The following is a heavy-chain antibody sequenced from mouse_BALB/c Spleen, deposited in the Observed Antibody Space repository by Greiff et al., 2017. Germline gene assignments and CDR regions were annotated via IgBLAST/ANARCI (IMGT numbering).Heavy chain of an antibody. CDR3: ARHEGGRAY. CDR1: GFTFSSYA. J-gene: IGHJ3*01. Sequence: EVQRVESGGGLVKPGGSLKLSCAASGFTFSSYAMSWVRQSPEKRLEWVAEISSGGSYTYYPDTVTGRFTISRDNAKNTLYLEMSSLRSEDTAMYYCARHEGGRAYWGQGTLVTVSA. CDR2: ISSGGSYT. V-gene: IGHV5-9-4*01. D-gene: IGHD3-3*01.